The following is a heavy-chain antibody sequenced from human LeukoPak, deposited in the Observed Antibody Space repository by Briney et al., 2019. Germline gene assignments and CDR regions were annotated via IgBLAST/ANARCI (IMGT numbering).Heavy chain of an antibody. Sequence: NASETLSLTCTVSGGSISSGGYYWSWIRQPPGKGLEWIGYIYHSGSTYYNPSLKSRVTISVDRSKNQFSLKLSSVTAADTAVYYCARDSSGYLDWFDPWGQGTLVTVSS. CDR2: IYHSGST. CDR3: ARDSSGYLDWFDP. D-gene: IGHD3-22*01. J-gene: IGHJ5*02. V-gene: IGHV4-30-2*01. CDR1: GGSISSGGYY.